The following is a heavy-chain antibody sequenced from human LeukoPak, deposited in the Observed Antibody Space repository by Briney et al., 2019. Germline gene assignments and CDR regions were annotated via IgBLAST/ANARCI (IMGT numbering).Heavy chain of an antibody. V-gene: IGHV1-69*05. CDR1: GGTFSSYA. Sequence: SVKVSCKASGGTFSSYAISWVRQAPGQGLEWMGGIIPIFGTANYAQKFQGRVTITTDESTSTAYMELSSLRSEDTAVYYCARGSLSQAGYPDNWFDPWGQGTLVTVSS. CDR2: IIPIFGTA. J-gene: IGHJ5*02. D-gene: IGHD3-9*01. CDR3: ARGSLSQAGYPDNWFDP.